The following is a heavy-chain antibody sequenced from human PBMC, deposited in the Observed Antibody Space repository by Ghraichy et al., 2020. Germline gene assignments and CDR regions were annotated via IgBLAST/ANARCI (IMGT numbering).Heavy chain of an antibody. CDR2: ISSSSSYI. Sequence: GSLRLSCAASGFTFSSYSMNWVRQAPGKGLEWVSSISSSSSYIYYADSVKGRFTISRDNAKNSLYLQMNSLRAEDTAVYYCARDGGMGGKQHFGYWGQGTLVTVSS. CDR1: GFTFSSYS. J-gene: IGHJ4*02. CDR3: ARDGGMGGKQHFGY. V-gene: IGHV3-21*01. D-gene: IGHD3-16*01.